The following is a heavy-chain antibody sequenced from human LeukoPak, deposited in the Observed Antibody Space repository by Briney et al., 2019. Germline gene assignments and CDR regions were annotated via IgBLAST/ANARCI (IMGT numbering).Heavy chain of an antibody. D-gene: IGHD2-15*01. V-gene: IGHV3-30*18. CDR2: ISYDGRNK. J-gene: IGHJ3*01. CDR3: AKPRDIDSWAFDV. Sequence: PGGSLRLSCAASEFTFNNHDMHWVRQAPGKGLEWVAAISYDGRNKYYADSVKGRFTISRDNSKNTLNLQMNSLRTEDTAVFYCAKPRDIDSWAFDVWGQGTRVIVPS. CDR1: EFTFNNHD.